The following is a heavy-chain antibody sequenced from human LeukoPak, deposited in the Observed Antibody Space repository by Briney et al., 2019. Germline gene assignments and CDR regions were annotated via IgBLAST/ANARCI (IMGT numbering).Heavy chain of an antibody. D-gene: IGHD3-9*01. CDR3: ARIALYDDTAFYSGYYYYYYPMDV. Sequence: GGSLRLSCAASGFTFSTYWMHWVRQAPGKGLVWVSRVNGDGSSTNYADSVKGRFTISRDNAKNTLYLQMNSLRAEDTAVYYCARIALYDDTAFYSGYYYYYYPMDVWGQGTTVTVPS. CDR1: GFTFSTYW. V-gene: IGHV3-74*01. CDR2: VNGDGSST. J-gene: IGHJ6*02.